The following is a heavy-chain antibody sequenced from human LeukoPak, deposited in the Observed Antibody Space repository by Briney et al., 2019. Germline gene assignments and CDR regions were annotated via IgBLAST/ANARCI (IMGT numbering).Heavy chain of an antibody. CDR2: IKQDGSEK. J-gene: IGHJ4*02. D-gene: IGHD4-17*01. Sequence: GGSLRLSCATSGFTFSSYWMSWVRQAPGKGLEWVANIKQDGSEKYYVDSVKGRFTISRDNAKNSLYLQMNSLRAEDTAVYYCARALGFNYGDFDYWGQGTLVTVSS. CDR3: ARALGFNYGDFDY. V-gene: IGHV3-7*01. CDR1: GFTFSSYW.